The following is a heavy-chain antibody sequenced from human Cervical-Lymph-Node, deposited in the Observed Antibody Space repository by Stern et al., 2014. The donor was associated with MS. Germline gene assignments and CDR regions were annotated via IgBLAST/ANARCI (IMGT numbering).Heavy chain of an antibody. Sequence: VQLVESGGGLVQPGGSLRLSCAASGFTFSSYAMHWVRQAPGKGLEWVSSIKGGGYNPYYADSVKGRFTISRDNSKNTLYLQMNSLRVEDTAVYYCAKDCGDYDNWFDPWGQGTLVTVSS. CDR1: GFTFSSYA. V-gene: IGHV3-23*04. CDR2: IKGGGYNP. J-gene: IGHJ5*02. D-gene: IGHD4-17*01. CDR3: AKDCGDYDNWFDP.